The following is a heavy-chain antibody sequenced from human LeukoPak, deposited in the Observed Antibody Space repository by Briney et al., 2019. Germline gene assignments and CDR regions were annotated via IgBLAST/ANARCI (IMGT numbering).Heavy chain of an antibody. J-gene: IGHJ6*03. V-gene: IGHV4-4*07. D-gene: IGHD6-13*01. CDR2: IYSSGST. CDR3: ARGRSSSWYMRYYYYYMDV. CDR1: GGSIRSYY. Sequence: SETLSLTCTVSGGSIRSYYWSWIRQPAGKGLEWIGRIYSSGSTNYNPSLKSRVTMSVDTSKSQFSLKLSSVTAADTAVYYCARGRSSSWYMRYYYYYMDVWGKGTTVTVSS.